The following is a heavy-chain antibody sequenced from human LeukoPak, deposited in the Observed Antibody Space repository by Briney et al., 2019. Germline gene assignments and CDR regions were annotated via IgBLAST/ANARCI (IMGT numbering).Heavy chain of an antibody. V-gene: IGHV3-74*01. J-gene: IGHJ5*02. CDR1: GFSFSYYW. CDR3: LRVDDTNGHNWFDP. Sequence: GGSLRLSCAASGFSFSYYWMHWVHQGSGKGPVWVSRIIGDGTRTDYADSVKGRFTISRDNAKSTLYLQMNSLTVEDTAVYYCLRVDDTNGHNWFDPWGQGTLVTVSS. CDR2: IIGDGTRT. D-gene: IGHD2-8*01.